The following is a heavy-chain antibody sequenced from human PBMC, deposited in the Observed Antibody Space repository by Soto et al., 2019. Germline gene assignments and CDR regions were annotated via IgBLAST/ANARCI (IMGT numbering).Heavy chain of an antibody. CDR1: GFTFSSYA. J-gene: IGHJ4*02. CDR3: ATASIAAPTEYYFDY. V-gene: IGHV3-23*01. CDR2: TSGSGGST. D-gene: IGHD6-6*01. Sequence: VGSLRLSCAASGFTFSSYAMSWVRQAPGKGLEWVSATSGSGGSTYYADSVKGRFTISRDNSKNTLYLQMNSLRAEDTAVYYCATASIAAPTEYYFDYWGQGTLVTVSS.